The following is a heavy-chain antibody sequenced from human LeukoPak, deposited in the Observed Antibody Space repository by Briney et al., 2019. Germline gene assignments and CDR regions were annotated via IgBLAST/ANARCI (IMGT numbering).Heavy chain of an antibody. J-gene: IGHJ4*02. CDR3: AKWGDYDVLTGYYVSDY. CDR1: GFTFSNYA. CDR2: ITGSGGNT. D-gene: IGHD3-9*01. V-gene: IGHV3-23*01. Sequence: GASLRLSCEASGFTFSNYAMSWVRQAPGKGLEWVSAITGSGGNTYYADSVKGRFTIFRDNSKNTVFLQMNSLRAEDTAVYYCAKWGDYDVLTGYYVSDYWGQGTLVTVSS.